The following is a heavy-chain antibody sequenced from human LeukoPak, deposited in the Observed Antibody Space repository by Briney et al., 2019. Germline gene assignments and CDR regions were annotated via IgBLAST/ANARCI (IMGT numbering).Heavy chain of an antibody. V-gene: IGHV3-33*01. CDR1: GFTFSSYG. J-gene: IGHJ4*02. CDR2: IRYDGSNK. D-gene: IGHD4-11*01. Sequence: GRSLRLSCAASGFTFSSYGMHWVRQAPGKGLEWVAVIRYDGSNKYYADSVKGRFTISRDNSKNTLYLQMNSLRAEDTAVYYCARDQSDDYSIWYYFDYWGQGTLVTVSS. CDR3: ARDQSDDYSIWYYFDY.